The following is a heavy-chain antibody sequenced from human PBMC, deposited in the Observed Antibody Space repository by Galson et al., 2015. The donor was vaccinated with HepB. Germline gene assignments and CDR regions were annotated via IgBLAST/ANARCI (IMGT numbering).Heavy chain of an antibody. CDR1: GFAFSGSA. D-gene: IGHD3-22*01. J-gene: IGHJ4*02. Sequence: SLRLSCAASGFAFSGSAIHWVRQASGMGLEWVGRIRSNPHSYATAYAASVKGRFTISRDDSKSTAYLQMNSLKTEDTAVYYCSRRPYDSSGLYLYYFDYWGQGTLVTVSS. CDR3: SRRPYDSSGLYLYYFDY. V-gene: IGHV3-73*01. CDR2: IRSNPHSYAT.